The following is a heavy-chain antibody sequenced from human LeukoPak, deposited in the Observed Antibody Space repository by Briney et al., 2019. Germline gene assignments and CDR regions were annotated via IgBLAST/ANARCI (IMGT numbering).Heavy chain of an antibody. CDR3: ARVFKSIRYYYGFFDY. J-gene: IGHJ4*02. Sequence: SETLSLTCAVYGGSFSGYYWSWIRQPPGKGLEWIGEINHSGSTNYNPSLKSLVTISVDTSKNQFSLKLSSVTAADTAVYYCARVFKSIRYYYGFFDYWGQGTLVTVSS. D-gene: IGHD3-10*01. CDR1: GGSFSGYY. CDR2: INHSGST. V-gene: IGHV4-34*01.